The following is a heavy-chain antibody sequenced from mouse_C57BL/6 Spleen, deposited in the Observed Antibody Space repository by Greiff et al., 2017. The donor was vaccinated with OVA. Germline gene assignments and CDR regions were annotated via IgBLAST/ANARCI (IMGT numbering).Heavy chain of an antibody. CDR1: GFTFSSYT. CDR2: ISGGGGNT. V-gene: IGHV5-9*01. D-gene: IGHD1-1*01. Sequence: EVMLVESGGGLVKPGGSLKLSCAASGFTFSSYTMSWVRQTPEKRLEWVATISGGGGNTYYPDSVKGRFTISRDNAKNTLYLQMSSLRSEDTALDYCARRVYGSSYFDYGGQGTTLTVSS. J-gene: IGHJ2*01. CDR3: ARRVYGSSYFDY.